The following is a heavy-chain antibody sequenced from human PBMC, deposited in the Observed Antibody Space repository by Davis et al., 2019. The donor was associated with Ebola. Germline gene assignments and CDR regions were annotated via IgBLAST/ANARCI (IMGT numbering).Heavy chain of an antibody. Sequence: KVSCKGSGYSFTSYWISWVRQMPGKGLEWMGRIDPSDSYTNYSPSFQGHVTISADKSISTAYLQWSSLKASDTAMYYCARHYDYYDSSTGLDYWGQGTLVTVSS. CDR1: GYSFTSYW. CDR3: ARHYDYYDSSTGLDY. V-gene: IGHV5-10-1*01. D-gene: IGHD3-22*01. J-gene: IGHJ4*02. CDR2: IDPSDSYT.